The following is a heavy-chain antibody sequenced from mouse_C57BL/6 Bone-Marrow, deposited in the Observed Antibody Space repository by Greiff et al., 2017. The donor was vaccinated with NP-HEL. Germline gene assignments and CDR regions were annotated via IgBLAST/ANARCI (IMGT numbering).Heavy chain of an antibody. V-gene: IGHV1-66*01. J-gene: IGHJ2*01. D-gene: IGHD2-4*01. CDR3: SYYYDRNYFDY. CDR2: IYPGSGNT. Sequence: VNVVESGPELVKPGASVKISCKASGYSFTSYYIHWVKQRPGQGLEWIGWIYPGSGNTKYNEKFKGKATLTADTSSSTAYMQLSSLTSEDSAVYYCSYYYDRNYFDYWGQGTTLTVSS. CDR1: GYSFTSYY.